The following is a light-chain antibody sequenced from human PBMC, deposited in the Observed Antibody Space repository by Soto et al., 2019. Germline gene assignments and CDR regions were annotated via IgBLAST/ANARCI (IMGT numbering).Light chain of an antibody. CDR3: QQYGSSGT. V-gene: IGKV3-20*01. CDR1: QSVSNNY. Sequence: EIVLTQSPGTLSLSPGERATLSCRASQSVSNNYLAWHQQKPGPAPRLLIYAASNRATGTPDRFSGSGSGTDFTLTISRLEPEEFAVYDCQQYGSSGTFGQGTKVDIK. CDR2: AAS. J-gene: IGKJ1*01.